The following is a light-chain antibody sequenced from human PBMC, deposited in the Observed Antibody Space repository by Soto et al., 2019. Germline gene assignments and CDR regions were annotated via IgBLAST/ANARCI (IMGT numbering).Light chain of an antibody. J-gene: IGLJ2*01. V-gene: IGLV2-23*01. CDR3: CSYAGSRGLV. Sequence: QSVLTQPASVSGSPGQSITISCTGTSSDVGSYNLVSWYQQHPGKAPKLMIYEGSKRPSGVSNRFSGSKSGNTASLTISGLQAGDEADYYCCSYAGSRGLVFGGGTKLTVL. CDR1: SSDVGSYNL. CDR2: EGS.